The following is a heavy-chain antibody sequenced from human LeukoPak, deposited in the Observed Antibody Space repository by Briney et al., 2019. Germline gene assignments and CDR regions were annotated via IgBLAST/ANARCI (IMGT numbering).Heavy chain of an antibody. D-gene: IGHD6-25*01. Sequence: ASVKVSFTSSGYTFTNYHINWVRQAPGQGLEWMGWMNPNNGDSGYAQKFQGRVTITRDTSMSTSYMELRSLRSDDTAVYFCARTTSFTASGYDYWGQGTLVTVSS. V-gene: IGHV1-8*03. CDR1: GYTFTNYH. CDR2: MNPNNGDS. J-gene: IGHJ4*02. CDR3: ARTTSFTASGYDY.